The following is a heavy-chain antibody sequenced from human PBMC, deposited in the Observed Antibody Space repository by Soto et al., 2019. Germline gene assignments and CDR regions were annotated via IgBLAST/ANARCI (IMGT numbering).Heavy chain of an antibody. V-gene: IGHV3-11*06. D-gene: IGHD2-2*01. Sequence: PXESLRLSCAASGFTFSDYYKNWIRRAPGKGLEWVSYIGTITTFTDYADSVKGRFTISRDNAKNSLYLQMNSLRAEDTAVYYCPRAGYSTNNWFGPWGQGTLVTVSS. CDR1: GFTFSDYY. CDR3: PRAGYSTNNWFGP. CDR2: IGTITTFT. J-gene: IGHJ5*02.